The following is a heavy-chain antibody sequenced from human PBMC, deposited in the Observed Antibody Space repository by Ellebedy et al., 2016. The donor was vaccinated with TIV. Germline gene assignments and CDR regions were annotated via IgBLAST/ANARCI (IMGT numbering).Heavy chain of an antibody. CDR1: GLTVSSNY. CDR2: IYSGGET. D-gene: IGHD3-10*01. J-gene: IGHJ4*02. Sequence: GGSLRLSCAASGLTVSSNYMTWVRQAPGKGLEWVSIIYSGGETYYADSVKGRFTVSRDNSQNTLYLQMNSLRDEDMAVYYCARAHEGVKILSPDYWGQGALVTVSS. V-gene: IGHV3-66*01. CDR3: ARAHEGVKILSPDY.